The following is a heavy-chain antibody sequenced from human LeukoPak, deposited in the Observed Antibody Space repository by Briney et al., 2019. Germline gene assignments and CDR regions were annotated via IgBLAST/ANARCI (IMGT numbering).Heavy chain of an antibody. CDR3: ARGNNPNPYNWFDP. J-gene: IGHJ5*02. CDR1: GGSFRGYY. Sequence: SETLSLTCACYGGSFRGYYWSWVRQPPGKGLEWIGEINHSGSTNSNPSLKSRVTISVDTSKNQFSLKLSSVTAADTAVYYCARGNNPNPYNWFDPWGQGTLVTVSS. V-gene: IGHV4-34*01. D-gene: IGHD1/OR15-1a*01. CDR2: INHSGST.